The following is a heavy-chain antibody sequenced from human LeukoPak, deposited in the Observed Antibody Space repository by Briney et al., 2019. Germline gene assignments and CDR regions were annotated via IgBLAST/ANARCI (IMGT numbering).Heavy chain of an antibody. Sequence: PSETLSLTCAVYGGSFSGYYWSWIRQPPGKGLEWIGEINHSGGTNYNPSLKSRVTISVDTSKNQFSLNLSTVTAADTAVYYCARGLNYYDSVRYFDYWGQGTLVPVSS. D-gene: IGHD3-22*01. CDR2: INHSGGT. CDR3: ARGLNYYDSVRYFDY. J-gene: IGHJ4*02. CDR1: GGSFSGYY. V-gene: IGHV4-34*01.